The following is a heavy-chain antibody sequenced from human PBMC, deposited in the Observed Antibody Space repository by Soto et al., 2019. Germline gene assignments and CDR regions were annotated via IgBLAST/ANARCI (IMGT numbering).Heavy chain of an antibody. CDR2: ISGYNGNT. CDR3: ARDGQAPYYYYRMDV. Sequence: QVQVGQSGDEVKKPGASVKVSCKASGYTFTNYGFSWVRQAPGQGLEWMGRISGYNGNTKYAEKFQGRVTMTTDTSTSTAHMELRSLRSDDTAVYYCARDGQAPYYYYRMDVWGQGTAVTVSS. V-gene: IGHV1-18*01. CDR1: GYTFTNYG. J-gene: IGHJ6*02.